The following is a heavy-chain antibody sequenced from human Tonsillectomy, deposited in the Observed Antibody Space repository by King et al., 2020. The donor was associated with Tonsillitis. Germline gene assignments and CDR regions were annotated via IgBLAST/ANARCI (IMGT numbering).Heavy chain of an antibody. J-gene: IGHJ3*02. CDR2: IDSSSGYI. V-gene: IGHV3-21*01. CDR1: GFTFSSYS. Sequence: VQLVESGGGLVKPGGCLRLSCAASGFTFSSYSMNWVRQAPGMGLEWVSSIDSSSGYIYSADSMKGRFTTSSDNAKNSLYLQMSSLRAEDTAVYYCARGHSGSYQRTDAFDIWGQGTMVTVSS. CDR3: ARGHSGSYQRTDAFDI. D-gene: IGHD1-26*01.